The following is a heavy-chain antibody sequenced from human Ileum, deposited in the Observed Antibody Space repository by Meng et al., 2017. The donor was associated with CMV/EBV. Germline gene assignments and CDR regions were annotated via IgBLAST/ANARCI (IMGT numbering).Heavy chain of an antibody. CDR3: ARIFCATTDCYYDY. J-gene: IGHJ4*02. CDR2: INPNANAN. CDR1: GFTFSNYW. V-gene: IGHV3-7*01. Sequence: GESLKISCAPSGFTFSNYWMSWVRQAPGEGLEWVANINPNANANYYVDSVKGRFTISRDNAKSSLFLQMASLRAEDTAVYYCARIFCATTDCYYDYWGRGNRVNVSS. D-gene: IGHD1-26*01.